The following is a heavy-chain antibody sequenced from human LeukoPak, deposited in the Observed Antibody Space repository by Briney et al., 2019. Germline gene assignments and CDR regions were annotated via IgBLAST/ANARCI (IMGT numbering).Heavy chain of an antibody. CDR2: INTDASST. V-gene: IGHV3-74*01. J-gene: IGHJ3*02. D-gene: IGHD2-15*01. CDR3: ARALPAFNI. Sequence: PGGSLRLSCAASGFTFSPYWMHWVRQAPGKGLVWVSRINTDASSTNYADSVKGRFTISRDNAKNTLYLQMNSLRAEDTAVYYCARALPAFNIWGQGTMVTVSS. CDR1: GFTFSPYW.